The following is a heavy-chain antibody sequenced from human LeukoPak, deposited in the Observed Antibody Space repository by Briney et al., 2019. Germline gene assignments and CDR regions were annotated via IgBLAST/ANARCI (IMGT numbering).Heavy chain of an antibody. D-gene: IGHD3-16*01. CDR2: INHSGST. Sequence: PSETLSLTCAVYGGSFSGYYWSWIRQPPGKGLEWTGEINHSGSTNYNPSLKSRVTISVDTSKNQFSLKLSSVTAADTAVYYCARAPHPLTGEFDYWGQGTLVTVSS. CDR3: ARAPHPLTGEFDY. J-gene: IGHJ4*02. V-gene: IGHV4-34*01. CDR1: GGSFSGYY.